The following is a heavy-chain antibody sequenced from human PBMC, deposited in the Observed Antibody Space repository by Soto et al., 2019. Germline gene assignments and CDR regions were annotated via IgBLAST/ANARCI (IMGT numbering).Heavy chain of an antibody. D-gene: IGHD2-2*01. CDR2: IRQEGSEI. J-gene: IGHJ4*02. CDR1: GFHFSSNW. Sequence: GGSLTLSCVGSGFHFSSNWMTWVCPAPGKGLEWVANIRQEGSEINYVDSVKGRFTISRDNTKNSLYLQMNSLRAEDTAIYYCAREVVVSRGASYFGYWGPGTLVTVSS. CDR3: AREVVVSRGASYFGY. V-gene: IGHV3-7*04.